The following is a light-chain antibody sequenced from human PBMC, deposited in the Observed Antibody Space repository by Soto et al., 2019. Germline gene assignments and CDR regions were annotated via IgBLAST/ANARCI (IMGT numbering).Light chain of an antibody. J-gene: IGLJ2*01. CDR2: YDR. CDR1: NVGSKS. V-gene: IGLV3-21*04. CDR3: QVWDSSSVV. Sequence: SYELTQPPSVSLAPGKTARITCGGYNVGSKSVHWYQQKPGQAPVLVISYDRDRPSGIPERFSGSNSGNTATLTISRVEAGDEADYYCQVWDSSSVVFGGGTQLTVL.